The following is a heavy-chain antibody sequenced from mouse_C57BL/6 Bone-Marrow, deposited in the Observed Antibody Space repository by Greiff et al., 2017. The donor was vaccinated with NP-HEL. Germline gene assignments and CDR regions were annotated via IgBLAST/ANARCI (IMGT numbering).Heavy chain of an antibody. D-gene: IGHD2-5*01. CDR2: IYPGSGNT. CDR1: GYSFTSYY. CDR3: ARGRYSNYFDY. Sequence: VKLQESGPELVKPGASVKISCKASGYSFTSYYIHWVKQRPGQGLEWIGWIYPGSGNTKYNEKFKGKATLTADTSSSTAYMQLSSLTSEDSAVYYCARGRYSNYFDYWGQGTTLTVSS. J-gene: IGHJ2*01. V-gene: IGHV1-66*01.